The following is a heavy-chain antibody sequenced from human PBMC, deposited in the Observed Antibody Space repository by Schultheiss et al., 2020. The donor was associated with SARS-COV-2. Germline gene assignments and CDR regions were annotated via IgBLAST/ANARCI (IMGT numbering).Heavy chain of an antibody. Sequence: GESLKISCAASGFTFSSYGMHWVRQAPGKGLEWVAVISYDGSNKYYADSVKGRFTISRDNSKNTLYLQMNSLRAEDTAVYYCARGGWARVNYGDYVCTWFDPWGQGTLVTVSS. D-gene: IGHD4-17*01. CDR1: GFTFSSYG. CDR2: ISYDGSNK. CDR3: ARGGWARVNYGDYVCTWFDP. V-gene: IGHV3-30*03. J-gene: IGHJ5*02.